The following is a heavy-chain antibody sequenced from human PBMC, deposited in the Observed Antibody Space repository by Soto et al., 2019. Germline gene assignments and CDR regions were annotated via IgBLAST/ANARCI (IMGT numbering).Heavy chain of an antibody. J-gene: IGHJ4*02. V-gene: IGHV3-23*01. CDR1: GFTFSSYA. D-gene: IGHD6-19*01. CDR3: AKPSSGWYFDY. Sequence: GGSLRLSCAASGFTFSSYAMSWVRQAPGKRLEWVSAISGSGGSTYYAESVKGQFTISRDNYKNTLYLQMNSLRAEDTAVYYCAKPSSGWYFDYWGQGTLVTVSS. CDR2: ISGSGGST.